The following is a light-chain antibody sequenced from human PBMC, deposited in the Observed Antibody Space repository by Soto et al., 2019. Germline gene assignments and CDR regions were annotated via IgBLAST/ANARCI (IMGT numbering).Light chain of an antibody. V-gene: IGKV3-20*01. CDR3: HQYGSSPAT. CDR1: QSVSSSY. CDR2: GAS. J-gene: IGKJ1*01. Sequence: EIVLTQSPGTLSLSPGERATLSCRASQSVSSSYLAWYQLKPGQAPRLLIYGASSRATGIPDRFSGSGSGTDFTLTISRLEPEDFALYFCHQYGSSPATFGQGTKVDIK.